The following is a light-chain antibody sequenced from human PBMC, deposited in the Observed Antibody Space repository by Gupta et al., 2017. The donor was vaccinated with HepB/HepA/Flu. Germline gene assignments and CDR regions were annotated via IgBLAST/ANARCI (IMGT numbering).Light chain of an antibody. Sequence: DIQMTQSPSSLSASVGDRVTITCRASQSINSHLNWYLQKPGKAPKLLIYAASSWQSGVPSRFSGSGSGTDFTLTITSLRPEDFATYYCQQSYGSPTFGQGTRLKVK. CDR1: QSINSH. V-gene: IGKV1-39*01. CDR3: QQSYGSPT. CDR2: AAS. J-gene: IGKJ5*01.